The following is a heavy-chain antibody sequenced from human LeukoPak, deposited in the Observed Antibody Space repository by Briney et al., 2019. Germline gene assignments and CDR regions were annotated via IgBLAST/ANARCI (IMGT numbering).Heavy chain of an antibody. CDR1: GFTFDDYA. CDR3: AKVPSGGPPDF. CDR2: VSWNSFST. Sequence: GGSLRLSCAASGFTFDDYAMHWVRQAPGKGLEWVSGVSWNSFSTDYADSVKGRFAISRDNAKNSVFLQMNSLRPEDTALYYFAKVPSGGPPDFWGQGTLVTVSS. J-gene: IGHJ4*02. D-gene: IGHD3-10*01. V-gene: IGHV3-9*01.